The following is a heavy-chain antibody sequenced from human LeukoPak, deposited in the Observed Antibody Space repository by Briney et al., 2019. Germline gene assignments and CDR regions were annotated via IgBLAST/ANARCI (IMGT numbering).Heavy chain of an antibody. CDR3: ARSYCRGGSCYSGDAFDI. CDR2: ISSSSSYI. J-gene: IGHJ3*02. Sequence: PGGSLRLSCAASGFSFSSYSMNWVRQAPGKGLEWVSSISSSSSYIYYADSVKGRFTISRHNAKNSLFLQMNSLRAEDTAVYYCARSYCRGGSCYSGDAFDIWGQGTMFTVSS. V-gene: IGHV3-21*01. D-gene: IGHD2-15*01. CDR1: GFSFSSYS.